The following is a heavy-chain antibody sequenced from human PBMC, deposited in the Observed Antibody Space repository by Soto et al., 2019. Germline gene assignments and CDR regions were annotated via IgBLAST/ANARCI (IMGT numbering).Heavy chain of an antibody. CDR3: ARGLRSPMIVVVITTGFDY. CDR2: ISSSGSTI. V-gene: IGHV3-48*03. D-gene: IGHD3-22*01. J-gene: IGHJ4*02. Sequence: PGGSLRLSCAASGFTFSSYEMSWVRQAPGKGLEWVSYISSSGSTIYYADSVKGRFTISRDNAKNSLYLQMNSLRAEDTAVYYCARGLRSPMIVVVITTGFDYWGQGTLVTVSS. CDR1: GFTFSSYE.